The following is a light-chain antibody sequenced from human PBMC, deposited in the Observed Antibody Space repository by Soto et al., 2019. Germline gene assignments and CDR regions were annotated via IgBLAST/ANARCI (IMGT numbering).Light chain of an antibody. J-gene: IGLJ1*01. Sequence: QLVLTQSSSAAASLGSSVRLTCTLSSGHSSYIIAWHQQQPGKAPRYLMKLEGSGSYNKGSGVPDRFSGSSSGADRYLTISNLQFEDEADYYCETWDSNTPCVLGTGTKLTVL. CDR3: ETWDSNTPCV. CDR1: SGHSSYI. CDR2: LEGSGSY. V-gene: IGLV4-60*02.